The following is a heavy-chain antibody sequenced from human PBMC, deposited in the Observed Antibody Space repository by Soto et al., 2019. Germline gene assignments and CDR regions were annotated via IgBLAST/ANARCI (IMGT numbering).Heavy chain of an antibody. CDR1: GGSITRVGYS. V-gene: IGHV4-30-2*01. Sequence: SETLSLTCAVSGGSITRVGYSWSCIRQAPGKGLEWLGYIYQSGSAYYNPSLKSRVTISIDKSKNQFSLKLISVTAADTAVYYCARGSTDYSLYFDYWGQGILVTVSS. CDR3: ARGSTDYSLYFDY. J-gene: IGHJ4*02. CDR2: IYQSGSA. D-gene: IGHD3-22*01.